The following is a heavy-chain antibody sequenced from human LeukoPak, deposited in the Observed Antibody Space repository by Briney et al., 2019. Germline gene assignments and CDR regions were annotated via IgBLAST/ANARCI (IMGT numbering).Heavy chain of an antibody. CDR1: GFTFSSYG. Sequence: PGGSLRLSCAASGFTFSSYGMHWVRQAPGKGLEWVAVIWYDGSNKYYADSVKGRFTISRDNSKNTLYLQMNSMRAEDTAVYYCAKDSKSRYSGSYFDWFDPWGQGTLVTVSS. CDR3: AKDSKSRYSGSYFDWFDP. V-gene: IGHV3-33*06. J-gene: IGHJ5*02. CDR2: IWYDGSNK. D-gene: IGHD1-26*01.